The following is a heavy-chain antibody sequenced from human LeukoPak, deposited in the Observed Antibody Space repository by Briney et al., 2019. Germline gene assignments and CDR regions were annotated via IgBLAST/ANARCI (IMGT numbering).Heavy chain of an antibody. CDR2: IYYSGST. Sequence: SETLSLTCTVSGGSIGSTTYHSGWIRQPPGKELECIGSIYYSGSTYYNPSLKSRVTISLDTSKNQFSLKLSSVTAADTAVYYCARHKQSGTYYDAFDIWGQGTMVTVSS. V-gene: IGHV4-39*01. D-gene: IGHD1-26*01. CDR1: GGSIGSTTYH. CDR3: ARHKQSGTYYDAFDI. J-gene: IGHJ3*02.